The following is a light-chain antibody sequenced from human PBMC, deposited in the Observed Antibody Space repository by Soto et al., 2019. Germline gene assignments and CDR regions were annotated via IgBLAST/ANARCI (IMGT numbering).Light chain of an antibody. CDR2: LEGRGSY. J-gene: IGLJ3*02. CDR1: SGHSSYI. V-gene: IGLV4-60*02. Sequence: QPVLTQSSSACASLGSSVKLTCTLSSGHSSYIIAWHQQQPGKAPRYLMRLEGRGSYNTGSGVPDRFSGSSSGADRYLTITNLQFEDEADYYCETWDSTSWVFGGGTKLTFL. CDR3: ETWDSTSWV.